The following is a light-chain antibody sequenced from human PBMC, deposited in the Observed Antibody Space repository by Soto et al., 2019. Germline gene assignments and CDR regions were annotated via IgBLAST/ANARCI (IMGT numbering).Light chain of an antibody. J-gene: IGKJ5*01. CDR3: QLYGISPH. CDR1: QSVSSY. Sequence: IVLTQSPATLSVSPGERATLSCRASQSVSSYLAWYQHKPGQAPRLLIYASSNRATGIPDRFSGSASGTDFTLTINRLEPEDFAVYYCQLYGISPHFGQGTRLEIK. V-gene: IGKV3-20*01. CDR2: ASS.